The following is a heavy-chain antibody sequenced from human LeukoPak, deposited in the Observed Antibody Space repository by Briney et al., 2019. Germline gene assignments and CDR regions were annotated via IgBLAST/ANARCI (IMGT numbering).Heavy chain of an antibody. CDR2: ISSSGSTI. CDR3: ARVGSYYPSGPNDY. Sequence: GGSLRLSCAASGFTFSSYEMNWVRQAPGKGLEWVSYISSSGSTINYADSVKGRFTISRDNAKNSLYLQMNSLRAEDTAVYYCARVGSYYPSGPNDYWGQGTLVTVSS. V-gene: IGHV3-48*03. J-gene: IGHJ4*02. CDR1: GFTFSSYE. D-gene: IGHD1-26*01.